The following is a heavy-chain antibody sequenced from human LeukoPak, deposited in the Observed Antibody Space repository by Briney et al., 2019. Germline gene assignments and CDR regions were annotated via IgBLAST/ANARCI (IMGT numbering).Heavy chain of an antibody. V-gene: IGHV4-59*01. Sequence: PSETLSLTCAVYGGSFSGYYWSWIRQPPGKGLEWIGYIYYSGSTNYNPSLKSRVTISVDTSKNQFSLKLSSVTAADTAVYYCARLPGLYGDYDYYYYGMDVWGQGTTVTVSS. D-gene: IGHD4-17*01. CDR2: IYYSGST. CDR3: ARLPGLYGDYDYYYYGMDV. CDR1: GGSFSGYY. J-gene: IGHJ6*02.